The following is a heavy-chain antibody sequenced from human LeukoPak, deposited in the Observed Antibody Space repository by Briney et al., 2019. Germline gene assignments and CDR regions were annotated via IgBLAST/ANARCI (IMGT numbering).Heavy chain of an antibody. V-gene: IGHV1-18*01. D-gene: IGHD2-21*02. CDR3: ARAGVVTAPPYYFDC. CDR2: ISAYNDNT. J-gene: IGHJ4*02. CDR1: GDTFTSYG. Sequence: GASVKVSCKASGDTFTSYGISWVRQAPGQGLEWMGWISAYNDNTNYAQKLQGRVAMTIDTSTSTAYMELRSLRSDDTAVYYCARAGVVTAPPYYFDCWGQGTLVTVSS.